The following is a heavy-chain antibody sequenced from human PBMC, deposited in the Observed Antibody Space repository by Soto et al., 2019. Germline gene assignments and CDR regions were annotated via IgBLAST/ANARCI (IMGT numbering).Heavy chain of an antibody. V-gene: IGHV3-33*01. CDR2: IWHDGSNK. D-gene: IGHD6-19*01. Sequence: HPGGSLRLSCAASGFTFSSYGMHWVRQAPGKGLEWVAVIWHDGSNKYYADSVKGRFTISRDNSKNTLYLQMNSLRAEDTAVYYCARAASSGWYLDRGYFDYRGQRSPVTVSS. CDR3: ARAASSGWYLDRGYFDY. J-gene: IGHJ4*02. CDR1: GFTFSSYG.